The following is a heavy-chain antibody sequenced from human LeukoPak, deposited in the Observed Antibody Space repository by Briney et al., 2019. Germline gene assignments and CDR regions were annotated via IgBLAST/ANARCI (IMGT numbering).Heavy chain of an antibody. CDR1: GYSFTSYW. CDR2: IYPGDSDT. J-gene: IGHJ5*02. Sequence: GESLKISCKGSGYSFTSYWIGWVRQMPGKGLEWMGIIYPGDSDTRYSPSFQGQVTISADKSISTAYLQWSSLKASDTAMYYCARQRPPRQGEYNWFDPWGQGTLVTVSS. CDR3: ARQRPPRQGEYNWFDP. V-gene: IGHV5-51*01.